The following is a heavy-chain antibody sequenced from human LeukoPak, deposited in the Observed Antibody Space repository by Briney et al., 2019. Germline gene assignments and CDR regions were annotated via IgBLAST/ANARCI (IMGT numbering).Heavy chain of an antibody. V-gene: IGHV3-7*01. CDR1: GFTFSSYW. D-gene: IGHD6-19*01. CDR2: IKQDGSEK. J-gene: IGHJ6*02. Sequence: PGGSLRLSCAASGFTFSSYWMSWVRQAPGKGLEWVANIKQDGSEKYYVDSVKGRFTISRDNAKNSLYLQMNSLRAEDTAVYYCARDRSPYSSGWYSYPKKTYYYYGMDVWGQGTTVTVSS. CDR3: ARDRSPYSSGWYSYPKKTYYYYGMDV.